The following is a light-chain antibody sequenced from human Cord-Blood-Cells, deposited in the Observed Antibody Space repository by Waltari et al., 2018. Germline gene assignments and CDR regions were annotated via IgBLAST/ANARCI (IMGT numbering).Light chain of an antibody. CDR2: DVS. J-gene: IGLJ2*01. CDR3: SSYTSSSTLV. Sequence: QSALTQPASVSGSPGQSITISCTGPRSDVGGYNYVPWYQQHQGKAPKLMIYDVSNRPSGVSNRFSGSKSGNTASLTISGLQAEDEADYYCSSYTSSSTLVFGGGTKLTVL. V-gene: IGLV2-14*01. CDR1: RSDVGGYNY.